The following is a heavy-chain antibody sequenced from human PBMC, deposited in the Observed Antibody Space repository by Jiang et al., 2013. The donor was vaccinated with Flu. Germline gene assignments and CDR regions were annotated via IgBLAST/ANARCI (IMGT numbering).Heavy chain of an antibody. D-gene: IGHD5-18*01. V-gene: IGHV3-23*01. J-gene: IGHJ6*02. CDR3: AKSVTALYYGLDV. CDR1: GFTFSSYP. CDR2: ISGSGGST. Sequence: VQLLESAGGLVQPGGSLRLSCAASGFTFSSYPMTWVRQAPGKGLEWVSTISGSGGSTYYADSVRGRFTISRDNSKNTLYVQMNSLRAEDTAIYYCAKSVTALYYGLDVWGQGTTVTVSS.